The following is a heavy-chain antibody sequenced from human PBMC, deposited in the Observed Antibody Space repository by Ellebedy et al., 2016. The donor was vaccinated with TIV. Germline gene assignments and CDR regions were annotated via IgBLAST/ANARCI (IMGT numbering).Heavy chain of an antibody. CDR1: GASISREY. Sequence: SETLSLXXTVPGASISREYWSWIRQPPGQGLEWIGDIYYSGRTNYNPSLKSRVTISGVTSKNQFSLILSSVTAADTAVYYCARGRGGSYSIPLDYWGQGTLVTVSS. D-gene: IGHD1-26*01. CDR2: IYYSGRT. J-gene: IGHJ4*02. V-gene: IGHV4-59*12. CDR3: ARGRGGSYSIPLDY.